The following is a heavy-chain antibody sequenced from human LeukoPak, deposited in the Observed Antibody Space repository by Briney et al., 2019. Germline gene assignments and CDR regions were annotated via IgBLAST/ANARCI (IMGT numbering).Heavy chain of an antibody. J-gene: IGHJ4*02. D-gene: IGHD5/OR15-5a*01. Sequence: GGSLRLSCAASGFTVSNNHMNWVRQAPGKGLECVSVLNNGGSTYYADSVKGRFTTSRDSSKNTVYLQMNSLRAEDTAVYYCAGAGGYSVYGSQGTLVTVSS. CDR2: LNNGGST. CDR3: AGAGGYSVY. CDR1: GFTVSNNH. V-gene: IGHV3-66*01.